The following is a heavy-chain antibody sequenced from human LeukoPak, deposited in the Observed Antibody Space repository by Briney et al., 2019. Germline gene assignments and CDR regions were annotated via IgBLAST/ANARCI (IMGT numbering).Heavy chain of an antibody. Sequence: GGSLRLSCAASGFTFSSHAMSWVRQAPGKGLEWVSAISGSGGSTYYADSVKGRVTISRDNSKNTLYLQMNSLRAEDTAVYYCAKRRSRFFKATKSDYFDYCGQGTLVTVSS. CDR1: GFTFSSHA. J-gene: IGHJ4*02. CDR3: AKRRSRFFKATKSDYFDY. CDR2: ISGSGGST. V-gene: IGHV3-23*01. D-gene: IGHD1-1*01.